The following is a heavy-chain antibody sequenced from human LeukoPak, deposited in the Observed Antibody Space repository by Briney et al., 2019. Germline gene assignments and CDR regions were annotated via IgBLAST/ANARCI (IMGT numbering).Heavy chain of an antibody. J-gene: IGHJ5*02. CDR2: INHSGST. Sequence: SETLSLTCGVYGGSFSGYYWSWVRQPPDKGLEWIGEINHSGSTNQNSSLKSRVTISVDTSKNHFSLKLSSVTAADTAVYYCARGGYGDYDGWFDPWGQGTLVTVSS. CDR1: GGSFSGYY. V-gene: IGHV4-34*01. D-gene: IGHD4-17*01. CDR3: ARGGYGDYDGWFDP.